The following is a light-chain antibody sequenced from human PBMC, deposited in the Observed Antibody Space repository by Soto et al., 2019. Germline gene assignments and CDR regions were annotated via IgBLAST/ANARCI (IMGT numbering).Light chain of an antibody. CDR2: GAS. V-gene: IGKV1-39*01. J-gene: IGKJ2*01. Sequence: DIQMTQSPSSLSASVGAKVTITCLASQSISSQLNWYQQKPGKAPKFLIYGASILQSGGPSRFSATGSGTDFNLTISSLQTEEFATYECQQRSSSTYTFGQWTEVDIK. CDR1: QSISSQ. CDR3: QQRSSSTYT.